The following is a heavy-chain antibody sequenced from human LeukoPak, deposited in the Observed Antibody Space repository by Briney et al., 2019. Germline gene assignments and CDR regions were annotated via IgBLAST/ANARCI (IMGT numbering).Heavy chain of an antibody. CDR2: IHNSGRT. J-gene: IGHJ4*02. CDR3: ARHGTISSEGYFDY. V-gene: IGHV4-59*08. Sequence: KPSETLALTCSVSGGSVSSYYWSWIRQSPGKGLEWIGYIHNSGRTNYNPSLKSRVTGFVDTSKNQVSLRLSSVTAADTAVYYCARHGTISSEGYFDYWGQGALVTVSS. CDR1: GGSVSSYY. D-gene: IGHD1-14*01.